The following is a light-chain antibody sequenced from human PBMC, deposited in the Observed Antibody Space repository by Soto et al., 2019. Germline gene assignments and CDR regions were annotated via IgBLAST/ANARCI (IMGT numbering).Light chain of an antibody. CDR2: DVS. J-gene: IGLJ2*01. CDR3: SSYTSSSPGV. CDR1: SSDVGGYNY. V-gene: IGLV2-14*01. Sequence: QSVLTQPASVSGSPGQSITISCTGTSSDVGGYNYVSWYQQHPGKAPKLMIYDVSNRPSGVSNRFSGSKSGNTASLTISGLQAEDEADYYCSSYTSSSPGVFGGGTQVTVL.